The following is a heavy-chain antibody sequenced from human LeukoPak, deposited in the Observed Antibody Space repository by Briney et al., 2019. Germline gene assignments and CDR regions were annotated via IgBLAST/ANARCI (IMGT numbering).Heavy chain of an antibody. CDR1: GYPIGLDYY. V-gene: IGHV4-38-2*02. CDR2: FHRGRI. Sequence: SETLSLTCKVSGYPIGLDYYWGWIRRAPGRGLQWIGGFHRGRIQYNSALKSRVTISIDSSKNQFSLRMLPVTAADTAFYFCARAPSSYESGNGYPNLGWLDPWGQVALVTVSS. CDR3: ARAPSSYESGNGYPNLGWLDP. J-gene: IGHJ5*02. D-gene: IGHD5-24*01.